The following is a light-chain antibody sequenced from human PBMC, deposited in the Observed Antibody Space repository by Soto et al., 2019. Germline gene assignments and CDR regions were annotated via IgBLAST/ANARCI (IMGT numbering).Light chain of an antibody. J-gene: IGKJ1*01. CDR3: QQYNNWPPWT. CDR2: GAS. V-gene: IGKV3-15*01. Sequence: EIVLTQSPGTLSLSPVERATLSCSASQSFNSIYLAWYQQKPGQAPRLLIYGASTRATDIPARFSGTGSGTEFTLTISSLQSEDFAAYYCQQYNNWPPWTFGQGTKVDIK. CDR1: QSFNSIY.